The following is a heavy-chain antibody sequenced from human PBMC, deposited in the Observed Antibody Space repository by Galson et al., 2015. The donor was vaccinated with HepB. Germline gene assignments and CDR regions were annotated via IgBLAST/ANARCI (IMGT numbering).Heavy chain of an antibody. D-gene: IGHD6-13*01. CDR3: AREEGIAAAGTVYNWFDP. V-gene: IGHV3-74*01. Sequence: SLRLSCAASGFTFSSYWMRWVRQAPGKGLVWVSRINSDGSRTSYADSVKGRFTISRDNAKNTLYLQMNSLRAEDTAVYYCAREEGIAAAGTVYNWFDPWGQGTLVTVSS. CDR1: GFTFSSYW. CDR2: INSDGSRT. J-gene: IGHJ5*02.